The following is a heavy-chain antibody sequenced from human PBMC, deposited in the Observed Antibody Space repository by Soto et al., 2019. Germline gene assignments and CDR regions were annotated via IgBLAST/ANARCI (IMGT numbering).Heavy chain of an antibody. Sequence: QVQLVQSGAAEKKPGASVKVSCKASGYTFTSYAMHWVRQAPAQRLEWMAWINAGNGNTKYSQKFQGRVTITSDTTASTAYMERSSLRSEATAVYYCARGAKWVDIWGQGTMVTVSS. CDR1: GYTFTSYA. D-gene: IGHD2-8*01. CDR3: ARGAKWVDI. V-gene: IGHV1-3*05. J-gene: IGHJ3*02. CDR2: INAGNGNT.